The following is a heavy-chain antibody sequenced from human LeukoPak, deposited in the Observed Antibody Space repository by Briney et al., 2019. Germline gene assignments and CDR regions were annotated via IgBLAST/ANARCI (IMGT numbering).Heavy chain of an antibody. J-gene: IGHJ3*02. D-gene: IGHD2-2*01. CDR1: GYTFTSYG. Sequence: ASVKVSCKASGYTFTSYGVSWVRQAPGQGPEWMGWISAYNGNTNYAQKLQGRVTMTTDTSTSTAYMELRSLRSDDTAVYYCARGPGYCSSTSCAPVPQGDAFDIWGQGTMVTVSS. V-gene: IGHV1-18*04. CDR2: ISAYNGNT. CDR3: ARGPGYCSSTSCAPVPQGDAFDI.